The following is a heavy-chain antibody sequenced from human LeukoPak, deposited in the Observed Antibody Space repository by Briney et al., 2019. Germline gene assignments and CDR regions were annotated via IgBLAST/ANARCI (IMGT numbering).Heavy chain of an antibody. V-gene: IGHV3-23*01. CDR2: ISGSGGST. J-gene: IGHJ4*02. Sequence: GGSLRLSCAASGFTFNTYAMSWVRQAPGEGLEWFSAISGSGGSTYYADSVKGRFTISRDNSKNTLYLQIHSLRAEDTAVYYCAKGKGSSSSSIDWWGQGTLVTVSS. CDR1: GFTFNTYA. D-gene: IGHD6-6*01. CDR3: AKGKGSSSSSIDW.